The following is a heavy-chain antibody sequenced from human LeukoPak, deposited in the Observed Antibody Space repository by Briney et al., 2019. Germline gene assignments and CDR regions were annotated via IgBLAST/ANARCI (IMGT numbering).Heavy chain of an antibody. CDR3: ARAPRFGEFRYYFDY. CDR2: INHSGST. J-gene: IGHJ4*02. Sequence: SETLSLTCAVYGGSFSGYYWSWIRQPPGKGLEWIGEINHSGSTNYNPSLKSRVTISVDTSKNQFSLKLSSVTAADTAVYYCARAPRFGEFRYYFDYWGQGILVTVSS. D-gene: IGHD3-10*01. V-gene: IGHV4-34*01. CDR1: GGSFSGYY.